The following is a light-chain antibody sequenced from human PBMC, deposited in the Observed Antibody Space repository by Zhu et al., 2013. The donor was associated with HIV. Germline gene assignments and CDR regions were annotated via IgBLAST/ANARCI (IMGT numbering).Light chain of an antibody. V-gene: IGKV3-20*01. Sequence: EIVLTQSPGALSLSPGERVTLSCTASQSVSSSYLTWYQQRPGQAPRLLIYDASNRATGIPARFSGSGSGTDFTLTISSLQSEDFAVYYCQNYNNWPPWTFGHGTKVEIK. CDR1: QSVSSSY. CDR2: DAS. CDR3: QNYNNWPPWT. J-gene: IGKJ1*01.